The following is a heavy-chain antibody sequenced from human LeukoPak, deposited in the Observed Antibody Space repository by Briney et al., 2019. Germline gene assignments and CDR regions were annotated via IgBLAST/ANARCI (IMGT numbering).Heavy chain of an antibody. CDR2: ISDSGST. CDR1: GDSISSYY. V-gene: IGHV4-59*01. Sequence: SETLSLTCTVSGDSISSYYWSWIRQPPGKGLEWIGFISDSGSTNCNPSLKSRVTISGDTSKNQLSPKLSSVTAADTAVYYCAKDGPSGTAFDSWGQGTLVTASS. J-gene: IGHJ4*02. CDR3: AKDGPSGTAFDS. D-gene: IGHD1-7*01.